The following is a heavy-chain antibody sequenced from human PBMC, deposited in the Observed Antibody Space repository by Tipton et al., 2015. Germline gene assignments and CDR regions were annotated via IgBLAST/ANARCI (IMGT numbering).Heavy chain of an antibody. CDR3: ARDLEHGMDV. J-gene: IGHJ6*02. Sequence: TLSLTCAVSAYSISSDYYWGWIRQPPGKGLEWIGSTSHSGNTYYNPSLKSRVTMSRDTSKNQFSLKLTSVTAADTAVYYCARDLEHGMDVWGHGTTVTVSS. D-gene: IGHD5-24*01. CDR1: AYSISSDYY. CDR2: TSHSGNT. V-gene: IGHV4-38-2*02.